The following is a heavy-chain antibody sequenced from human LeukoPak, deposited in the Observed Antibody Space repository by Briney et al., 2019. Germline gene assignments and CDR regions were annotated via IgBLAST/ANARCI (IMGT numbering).Heavy chain of an antibody. CDR3: ARGLKWSGYNNWFDP. D-gene: IGHD3-3*01. J-gene: IGHJ5*02. CDR2: ISAYNGNT. V-gene: IGHV1-18*01. CDR1: GYTFTSYG. Sequence: ASVKVSCKASGYTFTSYGTSWVRQAPGQGLERMGWISAYNGNTNYAQKLQGRVTMTTDTSTSTAYMELRSLRSDDTAVYYCARGLKWSGYNNWFDPWGQGTLVTVSS.